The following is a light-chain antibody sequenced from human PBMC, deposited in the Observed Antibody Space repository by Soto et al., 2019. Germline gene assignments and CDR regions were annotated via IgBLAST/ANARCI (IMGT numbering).Light chain of an antibody. CDR2: YDS. Sequence: SYELTQPPSVSVAPGKTATITCGGNNIGSKSVHWYQQKPGQAPVLVISYDSDRPSGIPERFSGSNSGNTATLTISRVEAGDEANYYCQVWDSGSDHRVFGGGTQLTVL. V-gene: IGLV3-21*04. CDR1: NIGSKS. J-gene: IGLJ2*01. CDR3: QVWDSGSDHRV.